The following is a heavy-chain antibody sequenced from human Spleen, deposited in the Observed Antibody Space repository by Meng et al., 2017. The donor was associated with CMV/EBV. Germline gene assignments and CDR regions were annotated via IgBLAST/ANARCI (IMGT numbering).Heavy chain of an antibody. Sequence: ASVKVSCKASGYTFTGYYMHWVRQAPGQGLEWMGWISPNNGVTKYAEKFQGRVTLTRDTSINTAYMELGGLRFDDTAVYYCARDAGFSNWFDPWGQGTLVTVSS. CDR1: GYTFTGYY. CDR3: ARDAGFSNWFDP. V-gene: IGHV1-2*02. CDR2: ISPNNGVT. J-gene: IGHJ5*02.